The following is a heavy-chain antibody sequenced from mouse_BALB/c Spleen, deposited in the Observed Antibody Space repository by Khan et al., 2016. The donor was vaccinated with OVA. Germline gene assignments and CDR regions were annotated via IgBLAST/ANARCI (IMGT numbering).Heavy chain of an antibody. CDR3: ARPHYFSYTMAY. D-gene: IGHD1-1*01. CDR1: GYTFTNFG. Sequence: QIQLVQSGPELKKPGETVKISCKASGYTFTNFGMNWVKQAPGKGLEWMGWINTYTGEPTYTDDFKGRFAFSLETSASTAYLQIINLKNEDTATYFWARPHYFSYTMAYWGQGTSVTVSS. J-gene: IGHJ4*01. V-gene: IGHV9-3-1*01. CDR2: INTYTGEP.